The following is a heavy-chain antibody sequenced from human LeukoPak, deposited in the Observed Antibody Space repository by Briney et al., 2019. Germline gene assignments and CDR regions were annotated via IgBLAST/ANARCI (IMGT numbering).Heavy chain of an antibody. J-gene: IGHJ5*01. V-gene: IGHV3-74*01. CDR2: INSDGTTT. CDR1: GFTFSSYW. CDR3: ARAGQGFDS. Sequence: GGSLRLSCAASGFTFSSYWMHWVRQGPGKGLVWVSRINSDGTTTSYADSVKGRFTISTDNPKNTLHLQKNSLRAEDTAVYYCARAGQGFDSWGQGTLVTVSS.